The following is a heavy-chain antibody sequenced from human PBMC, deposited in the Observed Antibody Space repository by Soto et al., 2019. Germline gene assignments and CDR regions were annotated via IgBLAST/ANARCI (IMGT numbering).Heavy chain of an antibody. Sequence: QVQLVQSGAEVKKPGASVKVSCKASGYTFTGHYIHWVRQAPEHGPEWMGEIGPESGATRYAQKFQGRVTMTRDTSITTVYMELKNLSPDDTAVYYCGRGRSGQIVVFYWGQGTPVTVSS. CDR2: IGPESGAT. CDR1: GYTFTGHY. J-gene: IGHJ4*02. D-gene: IGHD1-26*01. CDR3: GRGRSGQIVVFY. V-gene: IGHV1-2*02.